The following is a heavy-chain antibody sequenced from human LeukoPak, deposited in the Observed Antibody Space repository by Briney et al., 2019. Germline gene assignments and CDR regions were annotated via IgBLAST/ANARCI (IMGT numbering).Heavy chain of an antibody. Sequence: PGGSLRLSCAASGFTFSSYSMNWVRQAPGKGLEWVSSISSSSSYIYYADSVKGRFTISRDNAKNSLYLQMNSLRVEDTAVYYCVRADAKKTAMVDYWGRGTLVAVSS. CDR3: VRADAKKTAMVDY. CDR2: ISSSSSYI. V-gene: IGHV3-21*01. J-gene: IGHJ4*02. CDR1: GFTFSSYS. D-gene: IGHD5-18*01.